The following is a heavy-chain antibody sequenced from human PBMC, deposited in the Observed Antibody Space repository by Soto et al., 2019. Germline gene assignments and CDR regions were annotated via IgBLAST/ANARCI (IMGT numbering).Heavy chain of an antibody. J-gene: IGHJ4*02. CDR1: GFTVTNYE. CDR3: ARENYGDAFDF. CDR2: INSGGTSI. Sequence: GGSLRLACAASGFTVTNYEMSWVRQAPGKGLEWVSYINSGGTSIKYADSVKGRFTISRDNARNSLYLQMNSLRDEDTAVYYCARENYGDAFDFWGQGALVTVSS. V-gene: IGHV3-48*03. D-gene: IGHD4-17*01.